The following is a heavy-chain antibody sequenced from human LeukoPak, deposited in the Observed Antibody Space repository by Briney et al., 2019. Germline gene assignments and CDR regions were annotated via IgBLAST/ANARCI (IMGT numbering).Heavy chain of an antibody. CDR2: ISYEGGTQ. V-gene: IGHV3-30*18. CDR3: AKEGTPQVSTWYDL. D-gene: IGHD3-10*01. CDR1: GVTLSPYG. Sequence: GMSLRLSCAASGVTLSPYGVHWVRQAPGKGLEWVAVISYEGGTQHYADSVKGRFIISRDNPRNTLYLQMNILRTEDTAVYYCAKEGTPQVSTWYDLWGQGTQVIVSS. J-gene: IGHJ5*02.